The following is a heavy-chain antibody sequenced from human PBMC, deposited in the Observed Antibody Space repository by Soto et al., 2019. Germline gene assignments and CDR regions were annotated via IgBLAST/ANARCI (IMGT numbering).Heavy chain of an antibody. V-gene: IGHV5-51*01. Sequence: ESLKISCKASGYSFTNYWIGWVRQMPGKGLEWMGIIYPDDSDTRYSPSFRGQVTISADKSTSTAYLQWRSLKASDTAMYYCARHYSSSWYVGFDYWGQGTLVTVSS. CDR2: IYPDDSDT. CDR1: GYSFTNYW. D-gene: IGHD6-13*01. CDR3: ARHYSSSWYVGFDY. J-gene: IGHJ4*02.